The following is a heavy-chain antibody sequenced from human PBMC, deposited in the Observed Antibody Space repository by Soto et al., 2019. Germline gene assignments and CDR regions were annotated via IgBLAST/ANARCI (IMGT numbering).Heavy chain of an antibody. Sequence: QVQLVQSGAEVKKPGSSVTVSCKASGGTFSSYTISWVRQAPGQGLECMGGIIPIFGTANYAQKFQGRVKITVDQSTRTAYMELSSLRSEDTAVYYCARGNHRWLQLWYFDLWGRGTLGTVSS. CDR1: GGTFSSYT. J-gene: IGHJ2*01. V-gene: IGHV1-69*12. CDR3: ARGNHRWLQLWYFDL. CDR2: IIPIFGTA. D-gene: IGHD5-12*01.